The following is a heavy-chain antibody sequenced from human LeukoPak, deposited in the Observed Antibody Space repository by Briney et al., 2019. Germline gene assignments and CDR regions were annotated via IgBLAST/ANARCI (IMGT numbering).Heavy chain of an antibody. Sequence: SQTLSLTCTVSGGSISSGSYYWSWIRQPAGKGLEWIWRIYTSGSTNYNPSLKSRVTISVDTSKNQFSLKLSSVTAADTAVYYCTRGAGWLIDYWGQGILVTVSS. CDR3: TRGAGWLIDY. D-gene: IGHD3-16*01. V-gene: IGHV4-61*02. CDR1: GGSISSGSYY. J-gene: IGHJ4*02. CDR2: IYTSGST.